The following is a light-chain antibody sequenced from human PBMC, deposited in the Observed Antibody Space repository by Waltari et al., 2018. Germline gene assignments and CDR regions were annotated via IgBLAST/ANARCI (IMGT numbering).Light chain of an antibody. CDR1: QGINNY. CDR3: LQYNSYPRT. Sequence: DIQMTQSPSSLSESVGDRVPITYRANQGINNYLSWFQQKSGKAPKALIYGASSLQSGVPSKFSGSGSGTDFTLTISNLQPEDFATYYCLQYNSYPRTFGQGTKVEIK. J-gene: IGKJ1*01. V-gene: IGKV1-16*02. CDR2: GAS.